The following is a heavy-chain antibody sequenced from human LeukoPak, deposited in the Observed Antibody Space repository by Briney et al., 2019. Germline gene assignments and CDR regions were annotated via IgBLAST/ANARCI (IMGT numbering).Heavy chain of an antibody. Sequence: ASVKVSCKASGFTFTSHDYNWVRQATGQGLEWMGWMNPNSGNTGYAQKFQGRVTMTRDTSISTAYMELSRLRSDDTAVYYCANEGDLYLRMDVWGQRTTVTVSS. CDR1: GFTFTSHD. J-gene: IGHJ6*02. CDR3: ANEGDLYLRMDV. D-gene: IGHD3-16*01. V-gene: IGHV1-8*01. CDR2: MNPNSGNT.